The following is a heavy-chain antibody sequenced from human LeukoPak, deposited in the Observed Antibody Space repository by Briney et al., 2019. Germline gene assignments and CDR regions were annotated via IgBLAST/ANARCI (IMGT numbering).Heavy chain of an antibody. Sequence: PGGSLRLSCAASGFTFSDYYMSWIRQAPGKGLEWVSYISSSGSTIYYADSVKGRFTISRDNAKNSLYLQMNSLRAEDTAVYYCARPYYDFWSGYYNYYYGMDVWGQGTTVTVSS. V-gene: IGHV3-11*01. J-gene: IGHJ6*02. CDR1: GFTFSDYY. CDR3: ARPYYDFWSGYYNYYYGMDV. CDR2: ISSSGSTI. D-gene: IGHD3-3*01.